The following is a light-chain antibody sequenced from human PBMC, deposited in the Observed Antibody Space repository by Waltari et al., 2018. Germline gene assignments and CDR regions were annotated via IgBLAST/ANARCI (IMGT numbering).Light chain of an antibody. CDR1: QSVGRY. CDR2: DAS. V-gene: IGKV3-20*01. CDR3: QMYVRLPVT. J-gene: IGKJ1*01. Sequence: EIVLPQSPGTLSLSPGERATLSCRASQSVGRYLAWHKQQHGQAPRLRIYDASTRATGIPDRFSGGGSGTDFSLTISRLEPEDFAVYYCQMYVRLPVTFGQGTKVEI.